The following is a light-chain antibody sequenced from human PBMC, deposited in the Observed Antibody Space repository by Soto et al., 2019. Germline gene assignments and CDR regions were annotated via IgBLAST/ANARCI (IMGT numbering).Light chain of an antibody. J-gene: IGLJ2*01. CDR3: SSYTSSSTVV. Sequence: QSALTQPASVSGSPGQSITISCTGTSSDVGGYNYVSWYQQHPGKAPQLMIYDVSNRPSGVSNRFSGSKSGNTASLTISGLQAEDEADYCCSSYTSSSTVVFGGGTKLTVL. CDR1: SSDVGGYNY. CDR2: DVS. V-gene: IGLV2-14*01.